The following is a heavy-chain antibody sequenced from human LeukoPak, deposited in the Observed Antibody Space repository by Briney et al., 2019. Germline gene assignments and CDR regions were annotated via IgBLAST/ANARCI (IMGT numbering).Heavy chain of an antibody. V-gene: IGHV1-3*03. Sequence: ASVKVSCKASGYTFTSYAMHWVRQAPGQRVEGMGWINAGNGNTKYSQEFQGRVTMTEDTSTDTAYMELSSLRSEDTAVYYCATRGYSYGPYWYFDLWGRGTLVTVSS. CDR2: INAGNGNT. CDR3: ATRGYSYGPYWYFDL. D-gene: IGHD5-18*01. J-gene: IGHJ2*01. CDR1: GYTFTSYA.